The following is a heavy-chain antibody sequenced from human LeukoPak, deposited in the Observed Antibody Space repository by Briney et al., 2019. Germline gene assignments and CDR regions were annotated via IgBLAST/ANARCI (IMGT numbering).Heavy chain of an antibody. CDR2: INPNSGGT. V-gene: IGHV1-2*02. Sequence: ASVKVSCKASGYTFTGYYMHWVRQAPGQGLEWMGWINPNSGGTHYVQKFQGRVTMTRDTSISTAYMELSRLRSDDTAVYYCARGSRAAAGRAPFGYWGQGTLVTVSS. CDR3: ARGSRAAAGRAPFGY. CDR1: GYTFTGYY. D-gene: IGHD6-13*01. J-gene: IGHJ4*02.